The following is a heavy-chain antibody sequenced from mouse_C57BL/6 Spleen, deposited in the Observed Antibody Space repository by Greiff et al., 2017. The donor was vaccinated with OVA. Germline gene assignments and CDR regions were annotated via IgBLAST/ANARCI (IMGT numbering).Heavy chain of an antibody. V-gene: IGHV5-4*03. Sequence: EVKLVESGGGLVKPGGSLKLSCAASGFTFSSYAMSWVRQTPEKRLEWVATISDGGSYTYYPDNVKGRFTSSRDNAKNNLYLQMSHLKSEDTAMYYCARGGTTVIDYWGQGTTLTVSS. CDR2: ISDGGSYT. D-gene: IGHD1-1*01. J-gene: IGHJ2*01. CDR3: ARGGTTVIDY. CDR1: GFTFSSYA.